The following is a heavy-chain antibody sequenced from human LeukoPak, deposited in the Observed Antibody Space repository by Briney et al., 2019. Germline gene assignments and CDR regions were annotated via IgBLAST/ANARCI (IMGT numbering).Heavy chain of an antibody. V-gene: IGHV3-23*01. CDR2: LTSDGGST. CDR1: GFTFRSYD. J-gene: IGHJ4*02. D-gene: IGHD4-23*01. Sequence: PGGSLRLSCAASGFTFRSYDMSWVRQAPGKGLEWVSSLTSDGGSTEYAGSVKGRFTISRDNSKNTLYLQMNSLRAEDTALYFCAKSLVRWAFDYWGQGALVSVSS. CDR3: AKSLVRWAFDY.